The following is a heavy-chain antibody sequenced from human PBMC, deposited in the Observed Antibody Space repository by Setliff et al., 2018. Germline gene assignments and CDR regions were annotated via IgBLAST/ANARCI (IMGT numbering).Heavy chain of an antibody. D-gene: IGHD3-10*01. V-gene: IGHV4-59*12. Sequence: SETLSLTCTVSGGSFSTYYWSWIRQAPGKGLEWIGHVYYSGATDYNLSLKSRVTISLDSSKNQFSLRLSSVTAADAAVYFCARESATIGEFPLYYFDKWGQGIPVTVSS. CDR2: VYYSGAT. CDR1: GGSFSTYY. J-gene: IGHJ4*02. CDR3: ARESATIGEFPLYYFDK.